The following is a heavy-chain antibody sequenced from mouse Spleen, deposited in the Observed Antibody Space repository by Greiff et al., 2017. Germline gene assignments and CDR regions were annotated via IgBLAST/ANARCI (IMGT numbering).Heavy chain of an antibody. V-gene: IGHV5-9-4*01. CDR3: ARRTTATNWFAY. J-gene: IGHJ3*01. CDR2: ISSGGSYT. CDR1: GFTFSSYA. Sequence: EVKVVESGGGLVKPGGSLKLSCAASGFTFSSYALSWVRQSPETRLEWVAEISSGGSYTYYPDTVTGRFTISRDNAKNTLYLEMSSLRSEDTAMYYCARRTTATNWFAYWGQGTLVTVSA. D-gene: IGHD1-2*01.